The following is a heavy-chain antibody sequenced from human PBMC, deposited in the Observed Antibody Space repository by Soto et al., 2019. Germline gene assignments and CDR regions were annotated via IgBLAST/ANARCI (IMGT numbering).Heavy chain of an antibody. CDR1: GGTFSSHA. CDR3: ARGWETVGATTPFAY. CDR2: IIPIFGTA. V-gene: IGHV1-69*06. J-gene: IGHJ4*02. Sequence: QVQLVQSGAEVKKPGTSVKVSCKASGGTFSSHAISWVRQAPGQGLEWMGEIIPIFGTANYVQKFQGRVTISADKSTSTAYMEGRSMRSEDTAVYYCARGWETVGATTPFAYWGQGTLVTVSS. D-gene: IGHD1-26*01.